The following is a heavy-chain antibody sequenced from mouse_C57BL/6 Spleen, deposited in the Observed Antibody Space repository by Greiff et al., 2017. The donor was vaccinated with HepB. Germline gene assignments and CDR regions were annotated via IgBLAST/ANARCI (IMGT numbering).Heavy chain of an antibody. D-gene: IGHD2-4*01. Sequence: VQLQQPGAELVMPGASVKLSCKASGYTFTSYWMHWVKQRPGQGLEWIGEIDPSDSYTNYNQKFKGKSTLTVDKSSSTAYMQLSSLTSEDSAVYYCARGGDYDYDWYFDVWGTGTTVTVSS. CDR1: GYTFTSYW. J-gene: IGHJ1*03. V-gene: IGHV1-69*01. CDR3: ARGGDYDYDWYFDV. CDR2: IDPSDSYT.